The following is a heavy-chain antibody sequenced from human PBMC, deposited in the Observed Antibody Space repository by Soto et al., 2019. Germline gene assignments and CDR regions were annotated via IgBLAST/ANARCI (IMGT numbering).Heavy chain of an antibody. V-gene: IGHV4-31*03. J-gene: IGHJ5*02. Sequence: QVQLQESGPGLVKPSQTLSLTCTVSGGSISSGGYYWSWIRQHPGKGLEWIGYIFYSGTTYYNPSLXSXXTISVATSKNQFSLKLSSVTAADTAVYSCARSVDPWGQGTLVTVSS. CDR2: IFYSGTT. CDR1: GGSISSGGYY. CDR3: ARSVDP.